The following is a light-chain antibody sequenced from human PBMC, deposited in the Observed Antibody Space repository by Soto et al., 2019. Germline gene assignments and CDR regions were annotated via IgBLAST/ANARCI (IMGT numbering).Light chain of an antibody. CDR3: CSYAGNYGYV. J-gene: IGLJ1*01. V-gene: IGLV2-14*01. Sequence: QSALTQPASVSGSPGQSITIPCTGTSGDVGYYNFVSWYQQFPGKAPKLIIYEVSNRPSGISNRFSGSKSANTASLTISGLEAEDEADYYCCSYAGNYGYVFGTGTKLTVL. CDR2: EVS. CDR1: SGDVGYYNF.